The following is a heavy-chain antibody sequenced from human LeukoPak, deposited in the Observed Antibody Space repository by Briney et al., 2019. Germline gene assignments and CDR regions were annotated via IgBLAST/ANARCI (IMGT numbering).Heavy chain of an antibody. CDR1: GGSISSGGYS. V-gene: IGHV4-30-2*01. CDR2: IYHSGST. D-gene: IGHD3-22*01. J-gene: IGHJ5*02. Sequence: SETLSLTCAVSGGSISSGGYSWSWIWQPPGKGLEWIGYIYHSGSTYYNPSLKSRVTISVDTSKNQFSLKLSSVTAADTAVYYCARQVVVITRDNWFDPWGQGTLVTVSS. CDR3: ARQVVVITRDNWFDP.